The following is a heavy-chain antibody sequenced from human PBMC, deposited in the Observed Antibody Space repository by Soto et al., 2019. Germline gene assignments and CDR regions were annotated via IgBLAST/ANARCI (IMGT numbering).Heavy chain of an antibody. CDR1: GGSISSYY. D-gene: IGHD3-10*01. CDR2: IYYSGST. CDR3: TRVRQWFGDP. V-gene: IGHV4-59*01. Sequence: SETLSLTCTVSGGSISSYYWSWIRQPPGKGLEWIGYIYYSGSTNYNPSLKSRVTISVDTSKNQFSLKLSSVTAADTAVYYCTRVRQWFGDPWGQGTLVTVSS. J-gene: IGHJ5*02.